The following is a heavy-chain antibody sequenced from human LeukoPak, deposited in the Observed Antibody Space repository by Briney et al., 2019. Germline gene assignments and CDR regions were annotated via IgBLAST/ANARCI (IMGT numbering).Heavy chain of an antibody. CDR3: ARPMATTTGDAFDI. CDR1: GFTFSSYS. CDR2: ISIGSSHT. Sequence: GGSLRLSCAASGFTFSSYSMNWARQAPGKGLKWVSFISIGSSHTYYADSVKGRFTISRDNAKNSLYLQMNSLRAEDTAVYYCARPMATTTGDAFDIWGQGTMVTVSS. V-gene: IGHV3-21*01. J-gene: IGHJ3*02. D-gene: IGHD5-24*01.